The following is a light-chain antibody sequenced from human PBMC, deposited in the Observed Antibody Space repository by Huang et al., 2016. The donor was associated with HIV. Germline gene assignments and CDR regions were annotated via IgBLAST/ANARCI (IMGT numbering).Light chain of an antibody. CDR3: QHSYSNPRLT. V-gene: IGKV1-39*01. J-gene: IGKJ4*01. Sequence: DIQLTQSPSSLSASVGDRVGITCRASQTITTYLSWYQHKPGKAPKLLVFATSSLQTGVPSRFSGSGSGTDFTRTINSLQPEDFATYYCQHSYSNPRLTFGGGTKVEI. CDR1: QTITTY. CDR2: ATS.